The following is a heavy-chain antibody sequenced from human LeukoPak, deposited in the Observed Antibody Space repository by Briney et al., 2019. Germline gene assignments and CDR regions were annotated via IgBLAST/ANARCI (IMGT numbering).Heavy chain of an antibody. CDR3: ASSNGNFDY. D-gene: IGHD1-26*01. Sequence: PSETLSLTCAVYGGSFSGYYWSWIRQPPGKGLEWIGEINHSGSTNYNPSLKSRVTISVDTSKNQFSLKLSSVTAADTAVYYCASSNGNFDYWGQGTLVTVSS. J-gene: IGHJ4*02. CDR2: INHSGST. V-gene: IGHV4-34*01. CDR1: GGSFSGYY.